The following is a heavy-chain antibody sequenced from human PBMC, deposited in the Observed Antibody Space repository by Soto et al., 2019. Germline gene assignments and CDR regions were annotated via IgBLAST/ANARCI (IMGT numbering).Heavy chain of an antibody. CDR3: ARDPGYYYDSSGYDY. D-gene: IGHD3-22*01. CDR1: GFTFSSYN. CDR2: ISSSSSTI. V-gene: IGHV3-48*02. Sequence: GGSLRLSCAASGFTFSSYNMNWVRQAPGKGLEWVSCISSSSSTIYYADSVKGRFTISRDNAKNSLYLQMNSLRDEDTAVYYCARDPGYYYDSSGYDYWGQGTLVTVSS. J-gene: IGHJ4*02.